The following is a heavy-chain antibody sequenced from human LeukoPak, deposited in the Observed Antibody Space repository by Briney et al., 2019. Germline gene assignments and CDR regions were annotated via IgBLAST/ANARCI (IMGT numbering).Heavy chain of an antibody. Sequence: GGSLSLSCAASGFTFSSYGMHWVRQAPGKGLEWVSSISSSSSYIYYADSVKGRFTISRDNAKNSLYLQMNSLIAEDTAVYYCARDGSYSDAFDIWGQGTMVTVSS. CDR2: ISSSSSYI. V-gene: IGHV3-21*01. CDR3: ARDGSYSDAFDI. CDR1: GFTFSSYG. D-gene: IGHD1-26*01. J-gene: IGHJ3*02.